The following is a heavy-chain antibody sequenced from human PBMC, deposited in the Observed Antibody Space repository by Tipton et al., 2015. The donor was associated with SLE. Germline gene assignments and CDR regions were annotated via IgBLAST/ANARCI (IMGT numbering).Heavy chain of an antibody. CDR2: VYRTA. J-gene: IGHJ4*02. CDR3: VSGVGNTGRFHY. CDR1: GYSISSGYY. Sequence: TLSLTCAVSGYSISSGYYWGWIRQSPVKGVEWFGIVYRTAYYNPSLKSRVTVSVETSKNEVSLKLNSVTASDTAVYYCVSGVGNTGRFHYWGQGALVTVSS. V-gene: IGHV4-38-2*01. D-gene: IGHD1-14*01.